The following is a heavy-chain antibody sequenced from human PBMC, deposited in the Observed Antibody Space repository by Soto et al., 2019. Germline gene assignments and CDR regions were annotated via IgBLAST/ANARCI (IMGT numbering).Heavy chain of an antibody. CDR2: ISYDGSNK. CDR3: AKDIGSLSYYYGMDV. CDR1: GFTFSSYG. Sequence: QVQLVESGGGVVQPGRSLRLSCAASGFTFSSYGMHWVRQAPGKGLEWVAVISYDGSNKYYADSVKGRFTISRDNSKNTLYLKMNSLRAEDTAVYYCAKDIGSLSYYYGMDVWGQGTTVTVSS. V-gene: IGHV3-30*18. D-gene: IGHD3-16*02. J-gene: IGHJ6*02.